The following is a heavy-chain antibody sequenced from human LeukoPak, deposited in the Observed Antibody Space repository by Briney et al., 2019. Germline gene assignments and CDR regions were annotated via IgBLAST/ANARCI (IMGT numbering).Heavy chain of an antibody. CDR1: GYTFTSYG. V-gene: IGHV1-18*01. Sequence: GASVKVSCKASGYTFTSYGISWVRQAPGQGLEWMGWISAYNGNTNYAQKLQGRVTMTTDTPTSTAYMELRSLRSDDTAVYYCARDCSGGSCYYYYYYGMDVWGQGTTVTVSS. D-gene: IGHD2-15*01. CDR3: ARDCSGGSCYYYYYYGMDV. J-gene: IGHJ6*02. CDR2: ISAYNGNT.